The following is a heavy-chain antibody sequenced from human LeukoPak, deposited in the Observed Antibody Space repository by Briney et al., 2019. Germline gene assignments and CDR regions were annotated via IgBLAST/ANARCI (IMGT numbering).Heavy chain of an antibody. J-gene: IGHJ5*02. CDR2: IYTSGST. V-gene: IGHV4-4*07. D-gene: IGHD3-9*01. CDR3: ARGAILTGYTNWFDP. Sequence: SETLSLTCTVSGGSISSYFWSWIRQPAGKGLEWIGRIYTSGSTNYNPSLKSRVTISVDTSKNQFSLKLSSVTAADTAVYYCARGAILTGYTNWFDPWGQGTLVTVSS. CDR1: GGSISSYF.